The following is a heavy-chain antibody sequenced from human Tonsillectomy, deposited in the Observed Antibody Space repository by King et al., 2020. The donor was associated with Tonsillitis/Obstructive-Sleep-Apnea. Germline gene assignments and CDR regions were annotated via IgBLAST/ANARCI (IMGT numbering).Heavy chain of an antibody. J-gene: IGHJ4*02. D-gene: IGHD2-2*01. CDR2: ISSNGGST. CDR1: GFTFSSYA. CDR3: VKDWGPYCSSTSCHDY. V-gene: IGHV3-64D*06. Sequence: VQLVESGGGLVQPGGSLRLSCSASGFTFSSYAMHWVRQAPGKGLEYVSAISSNGGSTYYADSVKGRFTISRDNSKNTLYLQMSSLRAEDTAVYYYVKDWGPYCSSTSCHDYWGQGTLVTVSS.